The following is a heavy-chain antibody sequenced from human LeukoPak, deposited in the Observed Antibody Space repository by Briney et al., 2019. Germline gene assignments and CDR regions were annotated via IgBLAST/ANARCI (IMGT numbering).Heavy chain of an antibody. J-gene: IGHJ4*02. CDR2: IWYDGSHK. CDR3: ARYYDFWSGYPEAPLDY. Sequence: GGSLRLSCAASGFTFSSYGMHWVRQAPGKGLEWVAVIWYDGSHKYYADSVKGRFTISRDNSKNTLYLQMNSLRAEDTAVYYCARYYDFWSGYPEAPLDYWGQGTLVTVSS. D-gene: IGHD3-3*01. V-gene: IGHV3-33*01. CDR1: GFTFSSYG.